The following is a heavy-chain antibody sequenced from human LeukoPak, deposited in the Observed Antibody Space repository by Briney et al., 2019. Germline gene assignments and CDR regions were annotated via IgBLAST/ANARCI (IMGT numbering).Heavy chain of an antibody. CDR1: GGSVSGYY. CDR3: ARRKLRFLEWLLRGYFDY. CDR2: INHMGRT. D-gene: IGHD3-3*01. Sequence: PSETLSLTCAVYGGSVSGYYWSWIRQPPGKGLEWIGEINHMGRTNYNPSLNSRVNISVDTSKNQFPLKLSSVTAADTAVYYCARRKLRFLEWLLRGYFDYWGQGTLVTVSS. V-gene: IGHV4-34*01. J-gene: IGHJ4*02.